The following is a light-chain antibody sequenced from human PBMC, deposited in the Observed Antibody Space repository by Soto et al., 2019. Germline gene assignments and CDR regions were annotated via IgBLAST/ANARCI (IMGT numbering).Light chain of an antibody. CDR2: DAS. J-gene: IGKJ2*01. CDR3: QQYNNWPPL. V-gene: IGKV3-15*01. CDR1: QSVGIN. Sequence: EIVMTQSPVTLSVSPGERATLSCRASQSVGINLAWYQQKPGQAPRLLICDASTRATGIPARFSGSGSGTEFTLIISNVQSEDFAVYYCQQYNNWPPLFGQGTKLEIK.